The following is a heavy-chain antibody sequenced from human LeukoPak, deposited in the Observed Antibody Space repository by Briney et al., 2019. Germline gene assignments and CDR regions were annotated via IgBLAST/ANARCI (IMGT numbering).Heavy chain of an antibody. CDR2: ISGSGIST. D-gene: IGHD3-22*01. Sequence: GGSLRLSCAASGFTFSSYTMSWVRQAPGMGLEWVSAISGSGISTYYADSVKGRFTISRDNSKNTLSLQMNSLRAEDTAIYYCAKDYYDSSGYYLDYWGQGTLVTVSS. V-gene: IGHV3-23*01. CDR3: AKDYYDSSGYYLDY. CDR1: GFTFSSYT. J-gene: IGHJ4*02.